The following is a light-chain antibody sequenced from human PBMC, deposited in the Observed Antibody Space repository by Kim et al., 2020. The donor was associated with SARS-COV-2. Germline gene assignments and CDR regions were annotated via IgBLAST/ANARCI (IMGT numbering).Light chain of an antibody. CDR3: QVWDSSSDRV. Sequence: VSPSKTARITCWGNNIGSKVVHWYQQKPGQAPVLVIYYDSDRPSGIPERFSCSNSGNTATLTISRVEAGDEADYYCQVWDSSSDRVFGGGTQLTVL. V-gene: IGLV3-21*04. CDR2: YDS. J-gene: IGLJ3*02. CDR1: NIGSKV.